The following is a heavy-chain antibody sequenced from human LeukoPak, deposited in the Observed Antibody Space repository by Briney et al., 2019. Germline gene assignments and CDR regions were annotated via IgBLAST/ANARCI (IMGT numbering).Heavy chain of an antibody. J-gene: IGHJ4*02. CDR2: IYSGGST. Sequence: GGSLRLSCAASGFTVSSNYMSWVRQAPGKGLEWVSVIYSGGSTYYADSVKGRFTISRDNSKNTLYLQMNNLRAEDTAVYYCARVRSGTYYAFDYWGQGTLVTVSS. V-gene: IGHV3-66*01. CDR3: ARVRSGTYYAFDY. D-gene: IGHD1-26*01. CDR1: GFTVSSNY.